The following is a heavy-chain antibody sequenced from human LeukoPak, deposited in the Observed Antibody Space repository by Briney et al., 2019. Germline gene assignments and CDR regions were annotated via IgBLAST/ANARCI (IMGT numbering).Heavy chain of an antibody. V-gene: IGHV4-39*01. J-gene: IGHJ6*02. CDR3: ARGRGYDAGRGYYYGMDV. CDR2: VYYTGST. D-gene: IGHD5-12*01. Sequence: KPSETLSLTCTVSGGSISVSNFYWGWIRQPPGKGLEWIGTVYYTGSTYYSPSLKSRVTISVDTSKNQFSLKVNSVTAADTAVYFCARGRGYDAGRGYYYGMDVWGQGTTVTVSS. CDR1: GGSISVSNFY.